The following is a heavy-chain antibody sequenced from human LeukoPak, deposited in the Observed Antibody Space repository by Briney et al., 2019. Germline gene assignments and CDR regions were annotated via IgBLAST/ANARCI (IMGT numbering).Heavy chain of an antibody. CDR2: MKSNNGHT. CDR3: ARGPPNWGMVGY. Sequence: ASVKVSCKASGGTFISYAISWVRQAPGQGLEWMGWMKSNNGHTGYAQKFQGRVTMTRDTSISTAYMELSSLTFEDTAVYYCARGPPNWGMVGYWGQGTLVTVSS. J-gene: IGHJ4*02. V-gene: IGHV1-8*02. D-gene: IGHD7-27*01. CDR1: GGTFISYA.